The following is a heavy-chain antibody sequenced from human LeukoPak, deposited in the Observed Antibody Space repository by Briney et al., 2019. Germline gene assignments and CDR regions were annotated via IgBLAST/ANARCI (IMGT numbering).Heavy chain of an antibody. Sequence: ASVKVSCKASGYTFTGYYMHWVRQAPGQGLEWMGWINPNSGGTNYAQKFQGRVTMTRDTSISTAYMELRSLRSDDTAVYYCALLGSSGYYSPWDYWGQGTLVTVSS. J-gene: IGHJ4*02. CDR2: INPNSGGT. CDR3: ALLGSSGYYSPWDY. D-gene: IGHD3-22*01. CDR1: GYTFTGYY. V-gene: IGHV1-2*02.